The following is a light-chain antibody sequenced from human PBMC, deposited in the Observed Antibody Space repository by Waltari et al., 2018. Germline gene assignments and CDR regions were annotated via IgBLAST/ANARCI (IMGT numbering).Light chain of an antibody. CDR1: QSLGSD. CDR2: GAS. CDR3: RQYNMRPRT. V-gene: IGKV3-15*01. Sequence: EIVMTQSPATLSVSPGERATLSCRASQSLGSDFAWYQQKPGQPPTLLVYGASTRATGTAARFSGSGSGTEFTLIISGLQSGDSAVYYCRQYNMRPRTFGQGTRVEI. J-gene: IGKJ1*01.